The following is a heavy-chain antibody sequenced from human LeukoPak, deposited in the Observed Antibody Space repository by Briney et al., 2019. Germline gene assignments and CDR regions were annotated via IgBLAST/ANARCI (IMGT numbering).Heavy chain of an antibody. CDR2: IFYSGSM. Sequence: SETLSLTCTVSGGSISSGYYYWTWIRQPPGKGLGWMGYIFYSGSMYYNPSLKSRLTISVDTSKNQFSLKLRSVTAADTAVYYCARQTTVISFDYWGQGALVTVSS. CDR1: GGSISSGYYY. V-gene: IGHV4-30-4*01. CDR3: ARQTTVISFDY. D-gene: IGHD4-17*01. J-gene: IGHJ4*02.